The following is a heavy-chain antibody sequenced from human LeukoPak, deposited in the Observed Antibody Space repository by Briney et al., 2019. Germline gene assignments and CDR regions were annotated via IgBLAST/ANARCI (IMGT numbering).Heavy chain of an antibody. V-gene: IGHV3-48*03. Sequence: GGSLRLSCAASGFTFSSYEMNWVRQAPGKGLEWVSYISSSGSTIYYAGSVKGRFTISRDNAKNSLYLQMNSLRAEDTAVYYCARRGTAMGYFDYWGQGTLVTVSS. CDR1: GFTFSSYE. D-gene: IGHD5-18*01. J-gene: IGHJ4*02. CDR2: ISSSGSTI. CDR3: ARRGTAMGYFDY.